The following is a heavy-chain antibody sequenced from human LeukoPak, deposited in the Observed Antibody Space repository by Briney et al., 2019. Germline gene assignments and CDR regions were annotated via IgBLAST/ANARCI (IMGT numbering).Heavy chain of an antibody. J-gene: IGHJ6*03. CDR3: ARVVVVPAAMAYYYYYMDV. Sequence: GGSLRLSCAASGFTFDDYAMHWVRQAPGKGLEWVSGISWNSGSIGYADSVKGRFTISRDNAKNSLYLQMNSLRAEDTAVYYCARVVVVPAAMAYYYYYMDVWGKGTTVTVSS. CDR2: ISWNSGSI. V-gene: IGHV3-9*01. CDR1: GFTFDDYA. D-gene: IGHD2-2*01.